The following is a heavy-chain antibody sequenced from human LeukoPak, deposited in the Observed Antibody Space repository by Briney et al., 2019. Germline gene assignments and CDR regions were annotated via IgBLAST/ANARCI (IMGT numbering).Heavy chain of an antibody. D-gene: IGHD2-2*02. CDR2: IYYSGST. V-gene: IGHV4-31*03. CDR3: ARDSEICSSTSCYRGDWYFDL. Sequence: SETLSLTCTVSGGSISSGGYYWSWIRQHPGKGLEWIGYIYYSGSTYYNPSLKSRVTISVDTSKNQFSLKLSSVTAADTAVYYCARDSEICSSTSCYRGDWYFDLWGRGTLVTVSS. CDR1: GGSISSGGYY. J-gene: IGHJ2*01.